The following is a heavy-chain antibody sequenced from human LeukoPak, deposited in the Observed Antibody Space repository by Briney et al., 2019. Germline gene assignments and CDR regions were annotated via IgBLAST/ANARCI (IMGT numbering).Heavy chain of an antibody. CDR2: INPNSGGT. Sequence: ASVKVSCKASGYTFTGYYMRWVRQAPGQGLEWMGWINPNSGGTNYAQKFQGRVTMTRDTSISTAYMELSSLRSEDTAVYYCASAVRRSYYYDSSGYSSLDYWGQGTLVTVSS. CDR1: GYTFTGYY. J-gene: IGHJ4*02. V-gene: IGHV1-2*02. CDR3: ASAVRRSYYYDSSGYSSLDY. D-gene: IGHD3-22*01.